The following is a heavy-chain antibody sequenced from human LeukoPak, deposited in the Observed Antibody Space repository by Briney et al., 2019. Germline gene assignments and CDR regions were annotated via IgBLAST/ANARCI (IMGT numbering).Heavy chain of an antibody. J-gene: IGHJ4*02. CDR2: IRYDGSNK. CDR3: AKLSGRYCSSTSCYTPFDY. D-gene: IGHD2-2*02. CDR1: GFTFSSYG. Sequence: PGGSLRLSCAASGFTFSSYGMHWVRQAPGKGLEWVAFIRYDGSNKYYADSVKGRFTISRDNSKNTLYLQMNSLRAEDTAVYYCAKLSGRYCSSTSCYTPFDYWGQGTLVTVSS. V-gene: IGHV3-30*02.